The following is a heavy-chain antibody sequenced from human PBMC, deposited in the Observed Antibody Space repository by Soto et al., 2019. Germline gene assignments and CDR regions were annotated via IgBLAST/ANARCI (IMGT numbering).Heavy chain of an antibody. CDR2: ISAYNGNT. CDR3: ARSSAAAVDFDY. J-gene: IGHJ4*02. D-gene: IGHD6-13*01. V-gene: IGHV1-18*01. Sequence: QVQLVQSGAEVKKPGASVKVSCKASGYTFTSYGISWVRQAPGQGLEWMGWISAYNGNTNYAQKRQGXVXXXTXXSTSTACRELSSLRSDDTAVYYCARSSAAAVDFDYWGQGTRVTGSS. CDR1: GYTFTSYG.